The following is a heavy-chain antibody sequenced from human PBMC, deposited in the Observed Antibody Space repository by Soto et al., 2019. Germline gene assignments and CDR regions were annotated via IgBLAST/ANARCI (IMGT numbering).Heavy chain of an antibody. CDR2: MNPHSGHT. V-gene: IGHV1-8*01. CDR3: ASDMRTT. CDR1: GYTFTSHD. J-gene: IGHJ5*02. D-gene: IGHD2-2*01. Sequence: QVQLVQSGAEVNKPGASVKVSCKASGYTFTSHDINWMRQATGQGLEWMGWMNPHSGHTNYAQKFQGRVTMTRDTSRSNAYMELTRLRSEDKAVYYCASDMRTTWGQGTLVTVSS.